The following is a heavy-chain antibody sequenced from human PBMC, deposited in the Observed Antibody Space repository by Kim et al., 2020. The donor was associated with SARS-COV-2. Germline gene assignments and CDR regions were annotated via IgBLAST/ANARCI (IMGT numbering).Heavy chain of an antibody. D-gene: IGHD3-16*01. CDR2: T. J-gene: IGHJ4*02. CDR3: AAFGGATDFDY. V-gene: IGHV3-74*01. Sequence: TFSADSVKGRFSCSSDNAKKTLYLQMNRPRAEDTAVYYWAAFGGATDFDYWGQGTLVTVSS.